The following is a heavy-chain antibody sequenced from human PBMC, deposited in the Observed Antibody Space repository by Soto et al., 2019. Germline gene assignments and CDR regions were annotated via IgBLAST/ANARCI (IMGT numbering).Heavy chain of an antibody. D-gene: IGHD3-10*01. Sequence: LTLSCAASGSTFSRYAMSWVRQAPGKGLEWVSTFSGPGGGTYYADSVKGPFTISRDNAKNSLYLQMNSLRAEDTAVYYCARDGSYGSGSTLDYYYYGMDVWGQGTTVTVSS. J-gene: IGHJ6*02. CDR3: ARDGSYGSGSTLDYYYYGMDV. CDR2: FSGPGGGT. V-gene: IGHV3-48*03. CDR1: GSTFSRYA.